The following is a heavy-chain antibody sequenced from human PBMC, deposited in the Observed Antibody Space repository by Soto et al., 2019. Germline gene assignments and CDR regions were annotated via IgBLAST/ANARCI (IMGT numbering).Heavy chain of an antibody. CDR3: ARVGLQVLEGYCSGSSCLGYYYGMDV. Sequence: QVQLVQSGAEVKKPGASVQVSCKSSGYTFTGYYMHWVLQAPGHGLELMRWLNPNSGGTNYAQKFQGWVTMTRETSISKTYMELRMLRSDDTAVYYCARVGLQVLEGYCSGSSCLGYYYGMDVWGQGTTVTVSS. CDR1: GYTFTGYY. D-gene: IGHD2-15*01. V-gene: IGHV1-2*04. CDR2: LNPNSGGT. J-gene: IGHJ6*02.